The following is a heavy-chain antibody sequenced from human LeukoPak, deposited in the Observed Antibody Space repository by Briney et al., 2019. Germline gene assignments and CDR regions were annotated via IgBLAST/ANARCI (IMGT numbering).Heavy chain of an antibody. CDR1: GGSLSGYY. CDR3: ARDSKWGYYYDSSGYSE. CDR2: INHSGST. D-gene: IGHD3-22*01. V-gene: IGHV4-34*01. J-gene: IGHJ4*02. Sequence: SETLSLTCAVYGGSLSGYYWSWIRQPPGKGLEWIGEINHSGSTNYNPSLKSRVTISVDTSKNQFSLKLSSVTAADTAVYYCARDSKWGYYYDSSGYSEWGQGTLVTVSS.